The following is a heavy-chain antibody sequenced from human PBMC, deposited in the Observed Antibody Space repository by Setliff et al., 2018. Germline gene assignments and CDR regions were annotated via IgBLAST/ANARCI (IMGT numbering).Heavy chain of an antibody. CDR2: IIPLFETT. Sequence: SVKVPCKASGYTFISYGISWVRQAPGQGLEWMGRIIPLFETTNYVEKFQGRVTITADKSTSTAYMELSRLTSEDTAVYYCALEYSNSSPTVYYYMDVWGKGTTVTVSS. V-gene: IGHV1-69*06. D-gene: IGHD6-6*01. CDR3: ALEYSNSSPTVYYYMDV. CDR1: GYTFISYG. J-gene: IGHJ6*03.